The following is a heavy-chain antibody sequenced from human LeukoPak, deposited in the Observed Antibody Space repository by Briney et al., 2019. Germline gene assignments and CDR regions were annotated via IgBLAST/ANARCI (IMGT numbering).Heavy chain of an antibody. CDR2: INHSGST. V-gene: IGHV4-34*01. D-gene: IGHD6-19*01. J-gene: IGHJ4*02. CDR1: GGSFSGYY. CDR3: ARVRVLSGGWYYFDY. Sequence: SETLSLTCAVYGGSFSGYYWSWIRQPPGKGLEWIGEINHSGSTNYNPSLKSRVTISVDTSKNQFSLKLSSVTAADTAVYYCARVRVLSGGWYYFDYWGQGTLVTVCS.